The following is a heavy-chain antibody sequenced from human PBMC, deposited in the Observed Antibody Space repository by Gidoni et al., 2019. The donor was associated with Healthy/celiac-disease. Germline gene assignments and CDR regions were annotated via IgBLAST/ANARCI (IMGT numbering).Heavy chain of an antibody. CDR2: IIPILGIA. D-gene: IGHD3-22*01. J-gene: IGHJ1*01. V-gene: IGHV1-69*09. Sequence: QLVQSGAEVKKPGSSVKVSCKASGGTFSSYAISWVRQAPGQGLEWMGRIIPILGIANYAQKFQGRVTITADKSTSTAYMELSSLRSEDTAVNYCMDSSGYEGYFQHWGQGTLVTVSS. CDR3: MDSSGYEGYFQH. CDR1: GGTFSSYA.